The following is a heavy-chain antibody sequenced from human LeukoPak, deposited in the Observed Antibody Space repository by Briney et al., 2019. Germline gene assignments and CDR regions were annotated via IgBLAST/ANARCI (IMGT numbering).Heavy chain of an antibody. Sequence: GGSLRLSCAASGFTVSNNYMSWVRQAPGKGLEWVSNIYTGDNTFYADSVKGRFTISRDNSKNTLYLQMNSLRAEDTAVYYCATDYYVSGSYYRLFYWGQGTLVTVSS. D-gene: IGHD3-10*01. CDR3: ATDYYVSGSYYRLFY. J-gene: IGHJ4*02. V-gene: IGHV3-66*01. CDR2: IYTGDNT. CDR1: GFTVSNNY.